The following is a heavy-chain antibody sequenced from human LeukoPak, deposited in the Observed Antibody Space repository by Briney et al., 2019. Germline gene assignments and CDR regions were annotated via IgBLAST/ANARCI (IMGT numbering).Heavy chain of an antibody. Sequence: SETLSLTCTVSGGSISSSTYYWSWIRQPPGKGLEWIGYIFNSGTTNYNPSLKSRVTISADTSKNQFSLNLNSVTAADTAVYYCARDRHYYASGSPTYYYYMDVWGKGTTVTISS. V-gene: IGHV4-61*01. D-gene: IGHD3-10*01. CDR1: GGSISSSTYY. CDR3: ARDRHYYASGSPTYYYYMDV. CDR2: IFNSGTT. J-gene: IGHJ6*03.